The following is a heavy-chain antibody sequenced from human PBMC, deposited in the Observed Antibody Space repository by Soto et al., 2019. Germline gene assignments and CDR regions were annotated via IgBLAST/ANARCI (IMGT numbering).Heavy chain of an antibody. V-gene: IGHV3-33*01. CDR1: GFTFRNYG. CDR2: IWYDGSNK. CDR3: ARGRDGYNPDY. J-gene: IGHJ4*02. Sequence: QVRLVESGGGVVQPGRSLRLSCAASGFTFRNYGMHWVRQAPGKGLEWMAVIWYDGSNKDHADSVKGRFTISRDNSKNTLYLQMNSLRDEDTAVYYCARGRDGYNPDYWGQGTLVTVSS. D-gene: IGHD5-12*01.